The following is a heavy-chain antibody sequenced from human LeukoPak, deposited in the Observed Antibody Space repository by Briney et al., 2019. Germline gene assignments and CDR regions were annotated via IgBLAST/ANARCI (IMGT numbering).Heavy chain of an antibody. V-gene: IGHV4-31*03. CDR3: ARTGYYDSSGYYYFDY. CDR2: IYYSGST. D-gene: IGHD3-22*01. CDR1: GGSISSGGYY. J-gene: IGHJ4*02. Sequence: SETLSLTCTVSGGSISSGGYYWSWIRQHPGTGLEWIGYIYYSGSTYYNPSLKSRVTISVDTSKNQFSLKLSSVTAADTAVYYCARTGYYDSSGYYYFDYWGQGTLVTVSS.